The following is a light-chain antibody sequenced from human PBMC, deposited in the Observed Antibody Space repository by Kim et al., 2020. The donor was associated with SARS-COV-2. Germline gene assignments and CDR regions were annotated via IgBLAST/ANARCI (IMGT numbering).Light chain of an antibody. Sequence: GQSATLSCTGTRVDVGGYNYVSWYQHHPGKAPKLMIYEVTKRPSGVPDRFSGSKSGNTASLTVSGLQAEDEADYYCGSYVGNNNFVFGTGTKSPS. CDR3: GSYVGNNNFV. J-gene: IGLJ1*01. CDR2: EVT. V-gene: IGLV2-8*01. CDR1: RVDVGGYNY.